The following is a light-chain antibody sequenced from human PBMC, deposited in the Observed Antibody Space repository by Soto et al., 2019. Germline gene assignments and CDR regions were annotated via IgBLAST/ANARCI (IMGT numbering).Light chain of an antibody. CDR3: ATWDDSLGGPV. Sequence: QSVLTQPPSASGTPGQRVTISCSGRTSSIGTYTVNWYQHFPGAAPKLLIYNSFQRPSGVPDRFSGSKSGTSASLAVSGLQSEDEADYYCATWDDSLGGPVFGGGTQLTVL. CDR2: NSF. V-gene: IGLV1-44*01. J-gene: IGLJ3*02. CDR1: TSSIGTYT.